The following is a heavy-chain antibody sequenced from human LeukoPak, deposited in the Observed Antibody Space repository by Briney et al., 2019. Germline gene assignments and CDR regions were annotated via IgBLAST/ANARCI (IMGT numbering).Heavy chain of an antibody. CDR3: ARDGEASGWSQGYFEC. D-gene: IGHD6-19*01. J-gene: IGHJ4*02. CDR1: GFTFSTYA. V-gene: IGHV3-30*04. Sequence: PGGSLRLSCAASGFTFSTYAIHWVRRAPGKGLEWVAVLSSDGNTRYYADFVKGRFTISRDNSKNTLYLQMDSLRAEDTAVYYCARDGEASGWSQGYFECWGQGTLVTVSS. CDR2: LSSDGNTR.